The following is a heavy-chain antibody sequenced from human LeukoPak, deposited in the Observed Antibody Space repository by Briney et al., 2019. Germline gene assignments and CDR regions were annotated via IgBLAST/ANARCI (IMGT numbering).Heavy chain of an antibody. CDR3: ARDLPYYYDSSGYYYGWY. CDR2: ISSSSSYI. D-gene: IGHD3-22*01. J-gene: IGHJ4*02. CDR1: GFTFSSYS. V-gene: IGHV3-21*01. Sequence: GGSLRLSCAASGFTFSSYSMNWVRQAPGKGLEWVSSISSSSSYIYYPYSVKGRFTIPRDNAENSLYLQMNSLRAEDTAVYYCARDLPYYYDSSGYYYGWYWGQGTLVTVSS.